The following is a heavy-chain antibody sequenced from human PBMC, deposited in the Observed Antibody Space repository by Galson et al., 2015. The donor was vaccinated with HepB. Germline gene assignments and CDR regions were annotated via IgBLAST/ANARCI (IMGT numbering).Heavy chain of an antibody. V-gene: IGHV3-23*05. CDR2: LHNDGVTT. J-gene: IGHJ4*02. D-gene: IGHD2-2*03. Sequence: SLRLSCAASGFTFSTFAMGWVRQAPGKGLEWVSTLHNDGVTTHIADSVRGRFTISRDNSKNTLFLQMNSLGVEDTALYYCAKFRGMDIGEYHFDHWGQGTPVTVSS. CDR3: AKFRGMDIGEYHFDH. CDR1: GFTFSTFA.